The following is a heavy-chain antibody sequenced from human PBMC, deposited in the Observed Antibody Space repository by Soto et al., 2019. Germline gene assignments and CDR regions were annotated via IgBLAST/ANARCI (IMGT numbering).Heavy chain of an antibody. V-gene: IGHV3-30*18. CDR3: AKDQYSSSRRNYYYYGMDV. D-gene: IGHD6-6*01. CDR1: GFTFSSYG. J-gene: IGHJ6*02. CDR2: ISYDGSNK. Sequence: GGSLRLSCAASGFTFSSYGMHWVRQAPGKGLEWVAVISYDGSNKYYADSVKGRFTISRDNSKNTLYLQMNSLRAEDTAVYYCAKDQYSSSRRNYYYYGMDVWGQGTTVTVSS.